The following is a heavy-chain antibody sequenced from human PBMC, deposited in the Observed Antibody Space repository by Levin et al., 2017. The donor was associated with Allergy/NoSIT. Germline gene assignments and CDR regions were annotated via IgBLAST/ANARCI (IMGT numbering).Heavy chain of an antibody. CDR3: AKDPSVWFGELLNYFDY. D-gene: IGHD3-10*01. CDR2: ISYDGSNK. CDR1: GFTFSSYG. Sequence: PGGSLRLSCAASGFTFSSYGMHWVRQAPGKGLEWVAVISYDGSNKYYADSVKGRFTISRDNSKNTLYLQMNSLRAEDTAVYYCAKDPSVWFGELLNYFDYWGQGTLVTVSS. J-gene: IGHJ4*02. V-gene: IGHV3-30*18.